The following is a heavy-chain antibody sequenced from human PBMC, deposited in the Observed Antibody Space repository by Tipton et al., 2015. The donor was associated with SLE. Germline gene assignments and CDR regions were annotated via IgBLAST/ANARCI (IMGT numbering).Heavy chain of an antibody. J-gene: IGHJ1*01. V-gene: IGHV4-59*08. CDR1: GGSISTYH. Sequence: TLSLTCTISGGSISTYHWSWLRQSPGKGLEWIGYIHHSGSINYNPSLRSQVTMSMDTSQNQFSLKLSSVTAADTAVYYCARHFYNIGWSPFGNWGPGALVTVSS. D-gene: IGHD6-19*01. CDR3: ARHFYNIGWSPFGN. CDR2: IHHSGSI.